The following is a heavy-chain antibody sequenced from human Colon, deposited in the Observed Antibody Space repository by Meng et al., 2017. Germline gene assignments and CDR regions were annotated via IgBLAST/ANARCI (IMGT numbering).Heavy chain of an antibody. Sequence: QVQLPESGPGLVKPSQTLSLTCTVSGGSISSGDYYWSWSRQHPGKGLEWIGYFYFSGNTYYNPSLKSRVSISVDTSKNRFSLNLSSVTAADTAVYYCARYFYDSRGVTWFDPWGQGTLVTVSS. D-gene: IGHD3-22*01. V-gene: IGHV4-31*03. CDR1: GGSISSGDYY. CDR2: FYFSGNT. J-gene: IGHJ5*02. CDR3: ARYFYDSRGVTWFDP.